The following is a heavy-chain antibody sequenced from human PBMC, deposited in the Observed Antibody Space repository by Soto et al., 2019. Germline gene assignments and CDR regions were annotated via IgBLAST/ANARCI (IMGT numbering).Heavy chain of an antibody. D-gene: IGHD3-9*01. CDR3: AQALPTGSYQYNWFDP. J-gene: IGHJ5*02. V-gene: IGHV1-69*13. Sequence: SVKVSCKASAGTFSSYAIILVRQAPGQGLEWRGGIIPIFGTANYAQKFQGRVTITADESTSTAYMELSSLRSEDTAVYYCAQALPTGSYQYNWFDPWGQETLVTVSS. CDR2: IIPIFGTA. CDR1: AGTFSSYA.